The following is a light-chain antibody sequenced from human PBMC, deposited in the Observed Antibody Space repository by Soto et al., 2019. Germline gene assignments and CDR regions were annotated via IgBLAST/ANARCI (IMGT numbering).Light chain of an antibody. Sequence: ETVLTQSPGTLSLSPGERATLSCRASQSVSTNYIAWYQQKPGLAPRLVIYGTTSRATGIPDRFSGSGSGTDFTLTISRLEPEDFAVYYCQQYSGSSYTFGQGTKLEI. V-gene: IGKV3-20*01. J-gene: IGKJ2*01. CDR1: QSVSTNY. CDR3: QQYSGSSYT. CDR2: GTT.